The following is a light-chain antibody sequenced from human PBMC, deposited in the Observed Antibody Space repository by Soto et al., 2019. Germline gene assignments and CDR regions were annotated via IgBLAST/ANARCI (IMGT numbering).Light chain of an antibody. V-gene: IGKV3-20*01. J-gene: IGKJ1*01. CDR1: QSVRSSY. Sequence: EIVLTQSPVTLSLSPGERATLSCRASQSVRSSYLAWYQQKPGQAPRLLIYGASNRATGIPDRFSGSGSGTDFTLTISRLEPEDFAVYYCQQYGSSPVAFGQGTKVDIK. CDR3: QQYGSSPVA. CDR2: GAS.